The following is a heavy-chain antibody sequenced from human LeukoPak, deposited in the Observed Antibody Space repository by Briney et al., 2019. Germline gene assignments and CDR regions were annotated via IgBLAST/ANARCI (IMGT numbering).Heavy chain of an antibody. J-gene: IGHJ5*02. Sequence: ASVKVSCKASGYTFTSYGISWVRQAPGQGLEWMGWISAYNGNTSYAQKLQGRVTMTTDTSTSTAYMELRSLRSDDTAVYYCARPTSVVVVAASPLTPPWFDPWGQGTLVTVSS. V-gene: IGHV1-18*04. CDR2: ISAYNGNT. D-gene: IGHD2-15*01. CDR1: GYTFTSYG. CDR3: ARPTSVVVVAASPLTPPWFDP.